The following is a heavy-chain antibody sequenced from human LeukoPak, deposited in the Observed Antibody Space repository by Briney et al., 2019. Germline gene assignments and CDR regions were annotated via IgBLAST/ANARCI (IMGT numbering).Heavy chain of an antibody. V-gene: IGHV3-9*03. CDR3: AKETDTATTGAFDI. D-gene: IGHD5-18*01. J-gene: IGHJ3*02. CDR2: ISWNSGSI. Sequence: GGSLRLSCAASGFTFDDYAMHWVRQAPGKGLEWVSGISWNSGSIGYADSVKGRFTISRDNAKNSLYLQMNSLRAEDMALYYCAKETDTATTGAFDIWGQGTMVTVSS. CDR1: GFTFDDYA.